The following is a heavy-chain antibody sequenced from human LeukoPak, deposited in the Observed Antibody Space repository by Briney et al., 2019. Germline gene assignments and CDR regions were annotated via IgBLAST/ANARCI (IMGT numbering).Heavy chain of an antibody. CDR2: GHYSGST. CDR1: GGSISSYY. J-gene: IGHJ5*02. D-gene: IGHD3-3*01. CDR3: ARRFTIFGVTYWFDP. V-gene: IGHV4-59*01. Sequence: KPSETLSLTCTVSGGSISSYYWSWIRQPPGKGLEWIGYGHYSGSTNYNPSLKNRVTISVDTSKNQFSLKLSSVTAADTAVYYCARRFTIFGVTYWFDPWGQGTLVTVSS.